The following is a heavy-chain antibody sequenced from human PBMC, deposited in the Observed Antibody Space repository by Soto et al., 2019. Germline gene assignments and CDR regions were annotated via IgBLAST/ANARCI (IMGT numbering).Heavy chain of an antibody. J-gene: IGHJ2*01. CDR2: ISYDGKQT. Sequence: GGSLTLSCGAPGVTFKDYGMHWVRQAPGKGLEWVAVISYDGKQTYYADSVKGRFTISKDKSKRTLFLQMNSLRVDDTAVYYCARDGWGSNWYFDLW. D-gene: IGHD3-16*01. CDR1: GVTFKDYG. V-gene: IGHV3-30*03. CDR3: ARDGWGSNWYFDL.